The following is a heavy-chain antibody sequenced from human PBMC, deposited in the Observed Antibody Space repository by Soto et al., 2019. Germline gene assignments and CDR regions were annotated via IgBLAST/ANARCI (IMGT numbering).Heavy chain of an antibody. D-gene: IGHD3-3*01. CDR3: ARGQAFWTGYYRMPYYFDY. Sequence: PGGSLRLSCVASEFTFSNYAMSWVRQPPGRGLEWVSTISASGSETYVADSVRGQFTISRDTPKNQFSLKLTSVTAADTAIYYFARGQAFWTGYYRMPYYFDYWGQGTLVTVSS. V-gene: IGHV3-23*01. CDR2: ISASGSET. J-gene: IGHJ4*02. CDR1: EFTFSNYA.